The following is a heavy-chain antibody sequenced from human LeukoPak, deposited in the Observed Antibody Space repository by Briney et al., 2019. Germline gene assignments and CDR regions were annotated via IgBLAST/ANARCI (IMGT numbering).Heavy chain of an antibody. Sequence: ETLSLTCTVSGGSISSTNSYWGWFRQPPGKGLEWVANIKQDGSEKYYVDSVKGRFTISRDNAKNSLYLQMNSLRAEDTAVYYCARDQAYYDFWSGYSPYYYYYYMDVWGKGTTVTVSS. CDR2: IKQDGSEK. CDR1: GGSISSTNS. V-gene: IGHV3-7*01. D-gene: IGHD3-3*01. J-gene: IGHJ6*03. CDR3: ARDQAYYDFWSGYSPYYYYYYMDV.